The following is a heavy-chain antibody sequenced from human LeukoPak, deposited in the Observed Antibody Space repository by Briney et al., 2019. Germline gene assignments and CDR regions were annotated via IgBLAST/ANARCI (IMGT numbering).Heavy chain of an antibody. CDR1: GFTLCNYP. V-gene: IGHV3-30-3*01. Sequence: GGSLRLSCAASGFTLCNYPMHWVRQAPGKGLERVAVISYNGSNKYYAHSVKGRFTISRDNSKNPLYMQMNSLRAEDTAVYYCARARGFPFDVWGQGTMVTVSS. J-gene: IGHJ3*01. CDR3: ARARGFPFDV. CDR2: ISYNGSNK. D-gene: IGHD1-26*01.